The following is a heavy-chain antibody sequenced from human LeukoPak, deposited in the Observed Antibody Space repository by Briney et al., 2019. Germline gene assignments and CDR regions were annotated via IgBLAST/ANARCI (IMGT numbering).Heavy chain of an antibody. Sequence: GGSLRLSCAASGFTFSSYGMTWVRQAPGKGLEWVSYISSSSSTIYYADSVKGRFTISRDNAKNSLCLQMNSLRAEDTAVYYCAGSRRYGDFVGLDYWGQGTLVTVSS. CDR2: ISSSSSTI. CDR3: AGSRRYGDFVGLDY. J-gene: IGHJ4*02. D-gene: IGHD4-17*01. CDR1: GFTFSSYG. V-gene: IGHV3-48*04.